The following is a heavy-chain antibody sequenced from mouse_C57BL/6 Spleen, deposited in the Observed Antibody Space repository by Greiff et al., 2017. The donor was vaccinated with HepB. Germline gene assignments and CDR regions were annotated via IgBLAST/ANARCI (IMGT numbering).Heavy chain of an antibody. Sequence: VQLQQSGAELARPGASVKMSCKASGYTFTSYTMHWVKQRPGQGLEWIGYINPSSGYTKYNQKFKDKATLTADKSSSTAYMQLSSLTSEDSAVYYCARKGDGFLYYAMDYWGQGTSVTVSS. D-gene: IGHD3-3*01. CDR1: GYTFTSYT. J-gene: IGHJ4*01. CDR3: ARKGDGFLYYAMDY. CDR2: INPSSGYT. V-gene: IGHV1-4*01.